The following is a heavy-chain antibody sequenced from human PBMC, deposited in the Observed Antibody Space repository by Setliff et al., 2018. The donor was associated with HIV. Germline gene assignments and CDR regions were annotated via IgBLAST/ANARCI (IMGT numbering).Heavy chain of an antibody. V-gene: IGHV4-34*01. D-gene: IGHD1-26*01. CDR1: GESFTDYF. CDR2: INHSGST. Sequence: NPSETLSLTCAVYGESFTDYFWTWIRQSPGKGLEWLGEINHSGSTNQNPSLKSRFIVSVDTSKNQFSLRLNSVTAADTAVYYCARGREVKRDTYYDYFYMDVWSRGTAVTVS. J-gene: IGHJ6*03. CDR3: ARGREVKRDTYYDYFYMDV.